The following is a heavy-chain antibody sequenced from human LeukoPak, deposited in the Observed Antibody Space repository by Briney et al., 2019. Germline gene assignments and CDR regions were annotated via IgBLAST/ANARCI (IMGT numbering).Heavy chain of an antibody. Sequence: WGSLRLSCAASGFTFSGYWMSWVRQAPGKGLEWVANIKQDGSEKYYVDSVKGRFTISRDNAKNSLYLQMSSLRAEDTAVYYYARVRDGYKPPKLSSYYYMDVWGKGTTVTISS. CDR2: IKQDGSEK. J-gene: IGHJ6*03. V-gene: IGHV3-7*01. CDR3: ARVRDGYKPPKLSSYYYMDV. D-gene: IGHD5-24*01. CDR1: GFTFSGYW.